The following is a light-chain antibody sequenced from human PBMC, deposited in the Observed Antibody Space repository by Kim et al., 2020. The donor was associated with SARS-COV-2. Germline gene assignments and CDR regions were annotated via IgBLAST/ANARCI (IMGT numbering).Light chain of an antibody. J-gene: IGKJ1*01. CDR1: QGISTF. CDR3: QRHNDALRT. V-gene: IGKV1-27*01. CDR2: GAS. Sequence: ASVGDRVTITCRASQGISTFLAWYQHKPGKVPKLLIYGASTLKPGVPSRFSGSGSVTDFTLTINSLQPEDVATYYCQRHNDALRTFGQGTKVDIK.